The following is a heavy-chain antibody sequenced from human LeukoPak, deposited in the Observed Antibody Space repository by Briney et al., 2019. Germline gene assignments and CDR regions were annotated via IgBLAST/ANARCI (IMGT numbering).Heavy chain of an antibody. J-gene: IGHJ4*02. Sequence: PGGSLRLSCAAFGFTFSSYAMSWVRQAPGKGLEWVSAISGSGGSTYYADSVKGRFTISRDNSKNTLYLQMNSLRAEDTAVYYCAKDFIVVVTATFDYWGQGTLVTVSS. D-gene: IGHD2-21*02. CDR3: AKDFIVVVTATFDY. CDR2: ISGSGGST. V-gene: IGHV3-23*01. CDR1: GFTFSSYA.